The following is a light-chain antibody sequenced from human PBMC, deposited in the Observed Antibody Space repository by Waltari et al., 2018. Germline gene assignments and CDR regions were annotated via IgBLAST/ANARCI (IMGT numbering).Light chain of an antibody. CDR2: DVT. V-gene: IGLV2-14*03. Sequence: QSALTQPASVSGSPGQSITISCTGTSSDVGTYDYVSWYQQHPGKAPKLIIYDVTKRPSGIANRFSGSKSGNTASLTISGPQAEDEADYYCSSYTTSSTVYVFGTGTKVTVL. CDR3: SSYTTSSTVYV. CDR1: SSDVGTYDY. J-gene: IGLJ1*01.